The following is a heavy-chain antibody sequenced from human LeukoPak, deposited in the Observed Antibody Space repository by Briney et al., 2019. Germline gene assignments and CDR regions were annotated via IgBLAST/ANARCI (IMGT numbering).Heavy chain of an antibody. CDR2: INHGGST. CDR1: GGSFSGYY. J-gene: IGHJ4*02. CDR3: AREGTSTWSFQPFDF. D-gene: IGHD2-2*01. V-gene: IGHV4-34*01. Sequence: SETLSLTCAVYGGSFSGYYWSWIRQPPGKGLEWIGEINHGGSTNYNPSLKSRVTISVDTSKNQFSLKLTSVTAADTAVYFCAREGTSTWSFQPFDFWGQGSLVTVSS.